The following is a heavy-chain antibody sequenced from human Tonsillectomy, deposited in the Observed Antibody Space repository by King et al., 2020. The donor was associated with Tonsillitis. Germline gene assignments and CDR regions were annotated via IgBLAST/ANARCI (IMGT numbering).Heavy chain of an antibody. Sequence: QLVQSGAEVKKPGESLKISCQGSGYSFTTFWIGWVRQMPGKGLEWMGLIYPGDSDTRYSPSFQGQVTMSADKSSSIAYLQWSSLEASDTAMYYCARLIRSGEPGRGYYRMDVWGRGTTVIVSS. CDR1: GYSFTTFW. CDR3: ARLIRSGEPGRGYYRMDV. V-gene: IGHV5-51*03. CDR2: IYPGDSDT. D-gene: IGHD7-27*01. J-gene: IGHJ6*04.